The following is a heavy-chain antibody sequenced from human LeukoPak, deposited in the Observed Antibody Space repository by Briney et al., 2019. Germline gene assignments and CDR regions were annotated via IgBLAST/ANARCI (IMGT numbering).Heavy chain of an antibody. J-gene: IGHJ4*02. Sequence: PGGSLRLSCAASGFTFSSYVMSWVRQAPGKGLEWVSAISGSGFSTYYAESVKGRITISRDNSKSTLYLQMNSLRVEDTAVYYCVKDFGRNLGGPGYWGRGTLVTVSS. V-gene: IGHV3-23*01. CDR2: ISGSGFST. CDR1: GFTFSSYV. D-gene: IGHD3-10*01. CDR3: VKDFGRNLGGPGY.